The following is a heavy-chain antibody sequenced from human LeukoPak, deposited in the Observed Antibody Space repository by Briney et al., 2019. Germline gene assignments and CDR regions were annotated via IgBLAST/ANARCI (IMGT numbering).Heavy chain of an antibody. Sequence: PGGSLRLSCAASGFTFRSYAMSWVRQAPGKGLEWVSAISGSGGSTYYADSVKGRFTISRDNSKNTLYLQMNSLRAEDTAVYYCAKDLRERWDLWFDPWGQGTLVTVSS. CDR1: GFTFRSYA. CDR2: ISGSGGST. D-gene: IGHD1-26*01. J-gene: IGHJ5*02. V-gene: IGHV3-23*01. CDR3: AKDLRERWDLWFDP.